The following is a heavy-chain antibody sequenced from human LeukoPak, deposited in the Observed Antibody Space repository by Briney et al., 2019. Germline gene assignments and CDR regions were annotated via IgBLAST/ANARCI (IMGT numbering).Heavy chain of an antibody. CDR1: GCILSSYW. J-gene: IGHJ6*02. CDR3: ARESGYCSGGSCYYYGMDV. CDR2: IKQDGSEK. V-gene: IGHV3-7*01. Sequence: GGSLRLSCAASGCILSSYWMSWVRQPPGRGLEWVANIKQDGSEKYYVDSVKGRFTISRDNAKNSLYLQMNSLRAEDTAVYYCARESGYCSGGSCYYYGMDVWGQGTTVTVSS. D-gene: IGHD2-15*01.